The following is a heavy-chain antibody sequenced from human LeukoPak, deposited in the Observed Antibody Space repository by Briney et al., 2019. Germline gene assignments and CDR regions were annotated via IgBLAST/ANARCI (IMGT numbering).Heavy chain of an antibody. V-gene: IGHV3-33*01. CDR2: IWYDGSNK. J-gene: IGHJ4*02. Sequence: GGSLRLSCAASGFTFSSYGMHWVRQAPGKGLEWVAVIWYDGSNKYYADSVKGRFTISRDNSKNTLYLQMNSLRAEDTAVYYCASSSGYYYYPFDYWGQGTLVTVSS. D-gene: IGHD3-22*01. CDR1: GFTFSSYG. CDR3: ASSSGYYYYPFDY.